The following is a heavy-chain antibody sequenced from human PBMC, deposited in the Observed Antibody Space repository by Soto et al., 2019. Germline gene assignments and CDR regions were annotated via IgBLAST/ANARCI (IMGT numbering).Heavy chain of an antibody. Sequence: SETLSLTCTVSGGSISGSSYYWAWIRQPPGKGLEWIGSIYYSGSTFHNPSLKSRVTISVDTSKNQFSLKLNSVSAADTAVFYCARTDYDFRTGHYAFEIWGQGTMVTVSS. CDR3: ARTDYDFRTGHYAFEI. J-gene: IGHJ3*02. CDR1: GGSISGSSYY. D-gene: IGHD3-3*01. CDR2: IYYSGST. V-gene: IGHV4-39*01.